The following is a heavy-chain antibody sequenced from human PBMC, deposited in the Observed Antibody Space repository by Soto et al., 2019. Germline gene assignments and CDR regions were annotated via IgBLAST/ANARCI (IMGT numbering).Heavy chain of an antibody. D-gene: IGHD3-22*01. CDR1: GGSISSYY. J-gene: IGHJ4*02. CDR2: IYYSGST. Sequence: SETLSLTCTVSGGSISSYYWSWIRQPPGKGLEWIGYIYYSGSTNYNPSLKSRVTISVDTSKNQFSLKLSSVTAADTAVYYCARGDYYDSSGFFDYWGQGTLVTVSS. CDR3: ARGDYYDSSGFFDY. V-gene: IGHV4-59*01.